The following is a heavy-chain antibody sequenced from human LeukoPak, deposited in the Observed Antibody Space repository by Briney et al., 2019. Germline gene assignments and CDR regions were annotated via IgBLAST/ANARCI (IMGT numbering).Heavy chain of an antibody. CDR1: GFTFSSYA. Sequence: GGSLRLSCAASGFTFSSYAMSWVRQAPGKGLEWVSAISGSGGSTYYADSVKGRFTISRDNSKNTLYLQMNSLRAEDTAVYYCAKDEMYYYDSSGYYSLDYWGQGTLVTVSS. CDR3: AKDEMYYYDSSGYYSLDY. CDR2: ISGSGGST. D-gene: IGHD3-22*01. V-gene: IGHV3-23*01. J-gene: IGHJ4*02.